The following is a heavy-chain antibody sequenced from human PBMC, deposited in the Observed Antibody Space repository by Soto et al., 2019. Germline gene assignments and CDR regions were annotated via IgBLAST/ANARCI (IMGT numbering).Heavy chain of an antibody. CDR2: ISPDGGEI. CDR1: GFTFSNIW. CDR3: AKGPR. Sequence: LVESGGGLVQPGGSLRLSCAASGFTFSNIWMSWVRRSPEKGPEWVASISPDGGEIYYVDSVKGRFTISRDNTRNSRYLQMNSLTAEDTAVYYCAKGPRWGQGTLVTVSS. V-gene: IGHV3-7*01. J-gene: IGHJ4*02.